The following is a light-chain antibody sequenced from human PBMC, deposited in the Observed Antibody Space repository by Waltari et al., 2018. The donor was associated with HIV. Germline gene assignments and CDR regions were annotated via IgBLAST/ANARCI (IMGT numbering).Light chain of an antibody. CDR1: ALPTQY. Sequence: SYELTQPPSVSVSPGQTARITCSGDALPTQYAYWYQQKPGPAPVVMIYKDSERPSGIPERFSGSSSGTTVTLTISGVQAEDEADYYCQSADSSGTHYVFGTGTKVTVL. J-gene: IGLJ1*01. CDR3: QSADSSGTHYV. V-gene: IGLV3-25*03. CDR2: KDS.